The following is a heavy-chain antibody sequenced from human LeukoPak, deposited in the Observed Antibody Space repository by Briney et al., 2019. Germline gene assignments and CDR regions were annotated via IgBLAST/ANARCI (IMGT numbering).Heavy chain of an antibody. V-gene: IGHV3-23*01. Sequence: GGSLRLSCAASGFTFSSYAMSWVRQAPGKGLEWVSAISGSGGSTYYADSVKGRFTISRDNSKNTLYLQMNSLRAEDTAVYYCAKDSPPTIHYYYGMDVWGQGTTVTVSS. J-gene: IGHJ6*02. D-gene: IGHD5-12*01. CDR1: GFTFSSYA. CDR2: ISGSGGST. CDR3: AKDSPPTIHYYYGMDV.